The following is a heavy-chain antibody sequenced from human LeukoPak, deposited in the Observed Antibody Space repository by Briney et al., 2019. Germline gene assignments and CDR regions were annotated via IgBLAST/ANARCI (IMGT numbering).Heavy chain of an antibody. CDR2: INPSRGST. J-gene: IGHJ4*02. Sequence: GASVKVSCKASGYTFSSYYMNWVRQAPGQGLEWMGIINPSRGSTSYAQQLQGRGTMTRDTSTNTVYMELSSLRSEDTAVYYCASGSYYYDSSGLDYWGQGTLVTVSS. V-gene: IGHV1-46*04. D-gene: IGHD3-22*01. CDR3: ASGSYYYDSSGLDY. CDR1: GYTFSSYY.